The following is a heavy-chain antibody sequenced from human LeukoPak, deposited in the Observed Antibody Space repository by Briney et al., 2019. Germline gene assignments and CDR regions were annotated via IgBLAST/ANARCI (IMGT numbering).Heavy chain of an antibody. CDR1: GFTVSNKY. CDR2: ISSGGYTI. J-gene: IGHJ6*03. CDR3: ARKVDYYYYYMDV. V-gene: IGHV3-11*04. Sequence: GGSLRLSCAASGFTVSNKYMTWVRQAPGKGLEWVSYISSGGYTIYYADSVKGRFTISRDNATNSLFLQMNSLRAEDTAVYYCARKVDYYYYYMDVWGKGTTVTISS.